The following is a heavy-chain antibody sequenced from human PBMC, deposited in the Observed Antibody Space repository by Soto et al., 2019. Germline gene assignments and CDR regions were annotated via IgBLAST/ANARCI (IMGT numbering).Heavy chain of an antibody. CDR2: IKSKGSGETR. J-gene: IGHJ6*02. Sequence: GGSLRLSCEVSGLPFIGAWMNWVHQAPGKGLEWVGRIKSKGSGETRDYAAPVKGRFSISRDDSKNMLYLEMNSLEVEDTAVYYCARDTLSSSWNHYYHYGMDAWGQGT. V-gene: IGHV3-15*07. CDR1: GLPFIGAW. CDR3: ARDTLSSSWNHYYHYGMDA. D-gene: IGHD6-13*01.